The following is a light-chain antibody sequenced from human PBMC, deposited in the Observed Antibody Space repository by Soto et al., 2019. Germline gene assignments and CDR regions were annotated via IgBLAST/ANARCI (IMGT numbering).Light chain of an antibody. J-gene: IGLJ2*01. CDR2: EVS. V-gene: IGLV2-8*01. CDR1: SSDVGGYNY. CDR3: GSYAGSNNML. Sequence: QSALTQPPSASGSPGQSVTISCAGTSSDVGGYNYVSWYQQHPGKAPKLMIYEVSQRPSGVPDRCSGSKSGNTASLTVSGLQAEDEAHYYCGSYAGSNNMLFGGGTKVTVL.